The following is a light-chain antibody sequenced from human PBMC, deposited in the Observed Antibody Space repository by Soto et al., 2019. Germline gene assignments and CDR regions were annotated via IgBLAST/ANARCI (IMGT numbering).Light chain of an antibody. J-gene: IGKJ2*01. CDR3: QQYDGSPYT. CDR2: GAS. CDR1: QSVSSSY. V-gene: IGKV3-20*01. Sequence: EIVLTQSPGTLSLSPGERATLSCRASQSVSSSYLAWYQQKPGQAPRLLIYGASTRATGIPDRFSGSGSGTDFTLTISSLEPEDFALYYCQQYDGSPYTFGQGAKPEIK.